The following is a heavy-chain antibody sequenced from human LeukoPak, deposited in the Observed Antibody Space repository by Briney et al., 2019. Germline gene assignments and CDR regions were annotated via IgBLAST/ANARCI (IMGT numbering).Heavy chain of an antibody. J-gene: IGHJ4*02. CDR3: ARYEAVAGVFDF. CDR2: INHSGRT. V-gene: IGHV4-39*07. Sequence: SETLSLTCTVSGGSFSSSDYYWGWIRQPPGKGLEWIGDINHSGRTNYNPSLKSRVTISVDTSKNQFSLKLSSVTAADTAVYYCARYEAVAGVFDFWGQGTLVTVSS. D-gene: IGHD6-19*01. CDR1: GGSFSSSDYY.